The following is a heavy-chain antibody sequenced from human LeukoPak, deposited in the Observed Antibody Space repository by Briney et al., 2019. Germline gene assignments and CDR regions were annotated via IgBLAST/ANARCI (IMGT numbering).Heavy chain of an antibody. CDR3: ATEAPRSYYFDY. J-gene: IGHJ4*02. CDR1: EDTFTYYH. Sequence: ASVKVSCKASEDTFTYYHIRWVRQAPGQGVEWMGAVYATGGTTINTQNFQGRDTMTRDTSTGTVYMELSSLRFEDTAMYYCATEAPRSYYFDYWGQGILVTVSS. V-gene: IGHV1-46*01. CDR2: VYATGGTT.